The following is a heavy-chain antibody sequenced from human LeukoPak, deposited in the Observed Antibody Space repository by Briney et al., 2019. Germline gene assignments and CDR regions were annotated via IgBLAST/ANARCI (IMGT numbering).Heavy chain of an antibody. Sequence: GGSLRLSCAASGFTVSSNYMSWVRQAPGKGLEGVSVIYSGGSTYYADSVKGRFTISRHNSKNTLYLQMNSLRAEDTAVYYCAREHFTVLYGMDVWGQGTTVTVSS. D-gene: IGHD4-11*01. CDR2: IYSGGST. CDR1: GFTVSSNY. CDR3: AREHFTVLYGMDV. J-gene: IGHJ6*02. V-gene: IGHV3-53*04.